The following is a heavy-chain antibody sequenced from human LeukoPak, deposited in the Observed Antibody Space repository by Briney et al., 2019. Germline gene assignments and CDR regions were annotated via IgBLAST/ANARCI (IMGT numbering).Heavy chain of an antibody. CDR3: ARRGYIAARPPDY. D-gene: IGHD6-6*01. CDR2: IYHSGST. CDR1: GGSISSGGYY. Sequence: PSQTLSLTCTVSGGSISSGGYYWSWIRQPPGKGLEWIGYIYHSGSTYYNPSLKSRVTISVDRSKNQFSLKLSSVTAADTAVYYCARRGYIAARPPDYWGQGTLVTVSS. J-gene: IGHJ4*02. V-gene: IGHV4-30-2*01.